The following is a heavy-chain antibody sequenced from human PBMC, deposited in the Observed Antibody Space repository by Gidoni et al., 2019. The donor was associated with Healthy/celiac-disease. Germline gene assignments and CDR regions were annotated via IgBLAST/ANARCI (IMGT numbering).Heavy chain of an antibody. J-gene: IGHJ3*02. CDR1: GFSCSSHA. CDR2: ISGSGGST. V-gene: IGHV3-23*01. CDR3: AKSRAATIFGGVRAGADI. D-gene: IGHD3-3*01. Sequence: EVQLLKSGGGLVQPGGSLRRSCAASGFSCSSHAMSWVRQAPGKGLEGVSAISGSGGSTYYADAVKSRFTISRDNAKNTLYLQMSSLRAEDRAVYYWAKSRAATIFGGVRAGADIWGQGTMVTVSS.